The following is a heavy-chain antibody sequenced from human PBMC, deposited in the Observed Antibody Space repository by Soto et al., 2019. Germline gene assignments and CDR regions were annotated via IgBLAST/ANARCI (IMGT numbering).Heavy chain of an antibody. Sequence: QVQLQQWGAGLLKPSETLSLTCAVYGGSFSGYYWSWIRQPPGKGLEWIGEINHSGSTNYNPSLKSRVTKSVDTAKNQFSLKLSSVTAADTAVYYCARAAPRYCSGGSCSSGRDYWGQGTLVTVSS. CDR2: INHSGST. CDR3: ARAAPRYCSGGSCSSGRDY. J-gene: IGHJ4*02. D-gene: IGHD2-15*01. V-gene: IGHV4-34*01. CDR1: GGSFSGYY.